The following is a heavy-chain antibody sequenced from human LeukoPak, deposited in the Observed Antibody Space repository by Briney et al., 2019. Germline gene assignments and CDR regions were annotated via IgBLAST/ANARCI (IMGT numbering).Heavy chain of an antibody. V-gene: IGHV1-2*02. CDR3: VRDYYDGSGGY. CDR1: GYDLTVYY. CDR2: IHPDTDDA. D-gene: IGHD3-22*01. J-gene: IGHJ4*02. Sequence: ASVKVSCKASGYDLTVYYIFWVRQAPGQGLEWLGRIHPDTDDAEYAQKVQGRVSMNSDASISTTFLELSTLTPDDTAVYYCVRDYYDGSGGYWGQGTLVSVSS.